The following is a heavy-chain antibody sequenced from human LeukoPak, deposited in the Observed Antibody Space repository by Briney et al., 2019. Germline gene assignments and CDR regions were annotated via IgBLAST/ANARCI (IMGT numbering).Heavy chain of an antibody. J-gene: IGHJ6*03. CDR3: ARGVSGSYYYYYMDV. V-gene: IGHV1-2*02. Sequence: ASVKVSCKASGYTFTGYYMHWVRQAPGQGLEWMGWINPNSGGTNYAQKFQGGVTMTRDTSISTAYMELSRLRSDDTAVYYCARGVSGSYYYYYMDVWGKGTTVTVSS. CDR1: GYTFTGYY. CDR2: INPNSGGT. D-gene: IGHD1-26*01.